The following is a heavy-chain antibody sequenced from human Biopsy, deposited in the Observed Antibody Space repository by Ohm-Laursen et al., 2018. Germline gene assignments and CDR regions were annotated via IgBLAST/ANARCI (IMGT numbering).Heavy chain of an antibody. J-gene: IGHJ5*01. CDR1: GFSFSDNY. V-gene: IGHV3-72*01. CDR3: ARAGRYCSGGGCYSWFDS. D-gene: IGHD2-15*01. CDR2: ISDKANSYTT. Sequence: SLRLSCAASGFSFSDNYMDWVRQAPGKGLEWVGRISDKANSYTTDYAESVKGRFTITRDDSKNSLYLQMNSLKTEDKALYYCARAGRYCSGGGCYSWFDSWGQGTLVTVSS.